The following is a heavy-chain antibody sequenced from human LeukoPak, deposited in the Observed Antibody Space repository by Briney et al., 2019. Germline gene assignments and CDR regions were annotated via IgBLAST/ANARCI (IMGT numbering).Heavy chain of an antibody. V-gene: IGHV4-34*01. Sequence: PSETLSLTCAVYGGSFSGYYWSWIRQPPGKGLEWIGEINHSGSTNYNPSLKSRVTISVDTSKNQFSLKLSSVTAADTAVYYCARARGSGSFPAYWGQGTLVTVSS. CDR2: INHSGST. CDR1: GGSFSGYY. CDR3: ARARGSGSFPAY. J-gene: IGHJ4*02. D-gene: IGHD3-10*01.